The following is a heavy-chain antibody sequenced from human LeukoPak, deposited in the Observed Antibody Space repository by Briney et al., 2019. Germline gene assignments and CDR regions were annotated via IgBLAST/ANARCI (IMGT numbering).Heavy chain of an antibody. CDR3: ARGEWELTSIDY. V-gene: IGHV1-69*05. J-gene: IGHJ4*02. Sequence: SVEVSCKASGGTFSSYAISWVRQAPGQGLEWMGGIILIFGTANYAQKFQGRVTITTDESTSTAYTELSSLRSEDTAVYYCARGEWELTSIDYWGQGTLVTVSS. D-gene: IGHD1-26*01. CDR2: IILIFGTA. CDR1: GGTFSSYA.